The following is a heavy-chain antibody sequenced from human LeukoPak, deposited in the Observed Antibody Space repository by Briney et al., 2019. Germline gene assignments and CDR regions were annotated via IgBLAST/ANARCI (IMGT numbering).Heavy chain of an antibody. J-gene: IGHJ4*02. V-gene: IGHV4-59*01. CDR2: IYYSGST. CDR3: ARGMYSSSWYRTSLFDY. CDR1: GGSISSYY. Sequence: TSETLSLTCTVSGGSISSYYWSWIRQPPGKGLEWIGYIYYSGSTNYNPSLKSRVTISVDMSKNQFSLKLSSVTAADTAVYYCARGMYSSSWYRTSLFDYWGQGTLVTVSS. D-gene: IGHD6-13*01.